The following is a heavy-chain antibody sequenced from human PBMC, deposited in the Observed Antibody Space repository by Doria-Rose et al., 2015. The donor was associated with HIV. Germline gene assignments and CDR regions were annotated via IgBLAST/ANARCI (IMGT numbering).Heavy chain of an antibody. Sequence: QVQLVESGGGLVKPGGSLRLSCAASGFTFSDYYMSWIRQAPGKGLEWVSYISSSGSTIYYADSVKGRFTISRDNAKNSLYLQMNSQRAEDTAVDYSARGDGAIEARPAKGYWSFDHWGRGALVTVSS. CDR2: ISSSGSTI. J-gene: IGHJ2*01. D-gene: IGHD6-6*01. V-gene: IGHV3-11*01. CDR3: ARGDGAIEARPAKGYWSFDH. CDR1: GFTFSDYY.